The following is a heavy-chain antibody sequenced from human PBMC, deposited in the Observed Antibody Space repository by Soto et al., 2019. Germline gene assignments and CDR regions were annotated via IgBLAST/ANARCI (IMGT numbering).Heavy chain of an antibody. CDR3: ARGAIVVVPAAIRSGGNWFDP. D-gene: IGHD2-2*01. J-gene: IGHJ5*02. CDR1: GGSFSGYY. Sequence: SETLSLTCAVYGGSFSGYYWSWIRQPPGKGLEWIGEINRSGSTNYNPSLKSRVTISVDTSKNQFSLKLSSVTAADTAVYYCARGAIVVVPAAIRSGGNWFDPWGQGTLVTVSS. V-gene: IGHV4-34*01. CDR2: INRSGST.